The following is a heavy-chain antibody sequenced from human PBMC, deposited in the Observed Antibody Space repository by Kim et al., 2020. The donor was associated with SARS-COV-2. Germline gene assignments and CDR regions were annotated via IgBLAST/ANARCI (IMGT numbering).Heavy chain of an antibody. V-gene: IGHV4-34*13. Sequence: SGSTSYKPSLKSRVAISRDTSRNHFSLRLMSVTAADTAVYYCARFGWGAFWGQGTLVTVSS. D-gene: IGHD3-16*01. CDR3: ARFGWGAF. CDR2: SGST. J-gene: IGHJ4*02.